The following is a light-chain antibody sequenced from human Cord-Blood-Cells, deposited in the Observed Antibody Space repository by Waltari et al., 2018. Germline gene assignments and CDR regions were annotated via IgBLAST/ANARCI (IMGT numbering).Light chain of an antibody. CDR1: QSVSSN. V-gene: IGKV3-15*01. Sequence: EIVMTQSQAPLSVFPGERATLSCRASQSVSSNLAVYQQKPGQAPRRLIYCASTRATGIPARFSGSGSGTEFTLTISSLQSEDFAVYYWQQYNNWPQTFGQGTKVEIK. CDR2: CAS. J-gene: IGKJ1*01. CDR3: QQYNNWPQT.